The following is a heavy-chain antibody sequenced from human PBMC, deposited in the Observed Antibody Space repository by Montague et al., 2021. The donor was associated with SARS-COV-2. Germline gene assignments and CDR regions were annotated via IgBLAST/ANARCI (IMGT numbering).Heavy chain of an antibody. CDR3: ARQLAVFWSGYFDY. J-gene: IGHJ4*02. Sequence: TLSLTCTVSGGSISSGSYYWSWIRQPAGKGLEWIGRMYTSGSTNYNPSLKSRVTISVDTSKNQFSLKLSSVTAADTAVYYCARQLAVFWSGYFDYWGQGTLVTVSS. D-gene: IGHD3-3*01. V-gene: IGHV4-61*02. CDR2: MYTSGST. CDR1: GGSISSGSYY.